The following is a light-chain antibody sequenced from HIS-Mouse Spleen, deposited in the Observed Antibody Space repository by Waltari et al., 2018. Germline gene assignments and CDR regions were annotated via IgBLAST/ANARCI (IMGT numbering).Light chain of an antibody. V-gene: IGLV2-14*01. J-gene: IGLJ3*02. CDR3: SSYTSSSTWV. CDR1: SSYVGVYNY. CDR2: EVS. Sequence: QSALTQPASVSGSPGQSITISCTGTSSYVGVYNYVSWYQQTPVKAPKHMLYEVSNRPSGVSNRFSGSKSGNTASLTIAELQAEDEADYYCSSYTSSSTWVFGGVTKLTVL.